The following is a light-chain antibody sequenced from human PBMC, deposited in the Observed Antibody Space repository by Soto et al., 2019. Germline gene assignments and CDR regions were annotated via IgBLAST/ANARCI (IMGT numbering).Light chain of an antibody. CDR2: GAS. V-gene: IGKV3-20*01. CDR3: QQYGSSSWT. Sequence: ELVLTQSPGTLSLSPGERATISCRASQSVSTSYLAWYQQKPGQAPRLLIYGASSRATGIPDRFSGSGSGTDFTLTINRLEPEDFAVYYCQQYGSSSWTFGQGTKV. J-gene: IGKJ1*01. CDR1: QSVSTSY.